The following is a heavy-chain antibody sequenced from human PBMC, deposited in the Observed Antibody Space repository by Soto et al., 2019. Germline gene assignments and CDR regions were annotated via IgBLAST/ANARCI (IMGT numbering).Heavy chain of an antibody. J-gene: IGHJ4*02. CDR1: GGTFSSYT. Sequence: QVQLVQSGAAVKKPGSSVKVSCKASGGTFSSYTISWVRQAPGQGLEWMGRIIPILGIANYAQKFQGRVTITADKSTSTAYMELSSLRSEDTAVYYCARPGYSSEYYFDYWGQGTLVTVSS. CDR2: IIPILGIA. D-gene: IGHD6-19*01. CDR3: ARPGYSSEYYFDY. V-gene: IGHV1-69*02.